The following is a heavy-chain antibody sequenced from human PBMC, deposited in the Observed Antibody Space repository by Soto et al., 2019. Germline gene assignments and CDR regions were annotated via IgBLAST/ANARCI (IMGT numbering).Heavy chain of an antibody. CDR3: AITPGYYYDSSGYLDY. CDR2: ISAYNGNT. Sequence: QVQLVQSGAEVKKPGASVKVSCKASGYTFTSYGISWVRQAPGQGLEWMGWISAYNGNTNYAQKLQGRVTMTTDTXTXXAYVELRSLRSDDTAVYYCAITPGYYYDSSGYLDYWGQGTLVTVSS. D-gene: IGHD3-22*01. J-gene: IGHJ4*02. CDR1: GYTFTSYG. V-gene: IGHV1-18*01.